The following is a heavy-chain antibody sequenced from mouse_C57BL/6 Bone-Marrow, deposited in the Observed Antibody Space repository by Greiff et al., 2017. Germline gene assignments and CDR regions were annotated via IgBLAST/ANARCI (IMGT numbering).Heavy chain of an antibody. CDR2: ISGGGGNT. CDR1: GFTFSSYT. CDR3: ARRGFPYYAMDY. J-gene: IGHJ4*01. V-gene: IGHV5-9*01. Sequence: EVQLQESGGGLVKPGGSLKLSCAASGFTFSSYTMSWVRQTPEKGLEWVATISGGGGNTYYPDSVKGRFTISRDNAKNTLYLQMSSLRSEDTALYYCARRGFPYYAMDYWGQGTSVTVSS.